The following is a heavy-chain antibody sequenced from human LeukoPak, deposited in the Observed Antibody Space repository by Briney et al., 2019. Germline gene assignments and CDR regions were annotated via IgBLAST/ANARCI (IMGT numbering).Heavy chain of an antibody. CDR2: ISGSGGRT. J-gene: IGHJ6*02. CDR1: GFTFSTYA. CDR3: GRRISYYYGMDV. V-gene: IGHV3-23*01. Sequence: GGSLRLSCAASGFTFSTYAMSWVRQAPGKGLEWVSGISGSGGRTYYADSVKGRFTISRDNSKNTLHLQMNSLRAEDTAVYYCGRRISYYYGMDVWGQGITVTVSS.